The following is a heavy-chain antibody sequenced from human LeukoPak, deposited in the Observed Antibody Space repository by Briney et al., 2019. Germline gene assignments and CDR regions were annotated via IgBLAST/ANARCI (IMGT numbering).Heavy chain of an antibody. CDR1: GGSFSGYY. Sequence: SETLSLTCAVYGGSFSGYYWSWIRQPPGKGLEWIGYIYYSGSTNYNPSLKSRVTISVDTSKNQFSLKLSSVTAADTAVYYCAVLMGYGGTFDYWGQGTLVTVSS. CDR2: IYYSGST. V-gene: IGHV4-59*01. CDR3: AVLMGYGGTFDY. J-gene: IGHJ4*02. D-gene: IGHD4-17*01.